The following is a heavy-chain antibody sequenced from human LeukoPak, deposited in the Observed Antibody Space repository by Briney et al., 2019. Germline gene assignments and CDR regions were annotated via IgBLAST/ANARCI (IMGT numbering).Heavy chain of an antibody. D-gene: IGHD6-6*01. CDR3: AKGKGQQLVFDY. CDR2: ISGSGGST. J-gene: IGHJ4*02. CDR1: GFTFSNAW. V-gene: IGHV3-23*01. Sequence: GGSLRLSCAASGFTFSNAWMSWVRQAPGKGLEWVSAISGSGGSTYYADSVKGRFTISRDNSKNTLYLQMNSLRAEDTAVYYCAKGKGQQLVFDYWGQGTLVTVSS.